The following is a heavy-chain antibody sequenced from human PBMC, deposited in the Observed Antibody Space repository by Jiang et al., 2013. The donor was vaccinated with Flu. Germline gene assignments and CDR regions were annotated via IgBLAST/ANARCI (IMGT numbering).Heavy chain of an antibody. J-gene: IGHJ6*02. CDR3: ARVRYYGSGDYYYGMDV. CDR1: GGTFSSYA. D-gene: IGHD3-10*01. V-gene: IGHV1-69*01. Sequence: GAEVKKPGSSVKVSCKASGGTFSSYAISWVRQAPGQGLEWMGGIIPIFGTANYAQKFQGRVTITADESTSTAYMELSSLRSEDTAVYYCARVRYYGSGDYYYGMDVWGQGTTVTVSS. CDR2: IIPIFGTA.